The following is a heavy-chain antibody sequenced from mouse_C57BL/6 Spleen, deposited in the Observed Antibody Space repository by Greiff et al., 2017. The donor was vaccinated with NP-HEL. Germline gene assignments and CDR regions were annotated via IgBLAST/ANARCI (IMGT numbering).Heavy chain of an antibody. CDR3: TRVVSYAMDY. CDR2: ISSGGDYI. J-gene: IGHJ4*01. V-gene: IGHV5-9-1*02. CDR1: GFTFSSSA. Sequence: DVMLVESVEGLVKPGGSLKLSCAASGFTFSSSAMSWVRQTPEKRLEWVAYISSGGDYIYYAATVKGRFTISRDNARNTLYLQMSSLKSEDTAMYYCTRVVSYAMDYWGQGTSVTVSS.